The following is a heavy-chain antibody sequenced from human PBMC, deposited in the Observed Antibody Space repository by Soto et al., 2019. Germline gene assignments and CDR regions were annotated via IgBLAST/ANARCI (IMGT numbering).Heavy chain of an antibody. CDR2: ISTTSGNT. CDR1: GYTFSSYS. Sequence: QIQMVQSGAEVKQPGASVKISCKTSGYTFSSYSINWVRQAPGQGLEWMAWISTTSGNTHYAERVQGRVTVTPDKSARTAFMEMWGLTSDDTAVYFCARDNGYYDFWGQGTLVTVSS. J-gene: IGHJ4*02. V-gene: IGHV1-18*01. D-gene: IGHD2-8*01. CDR3: ARDNGYYDF.